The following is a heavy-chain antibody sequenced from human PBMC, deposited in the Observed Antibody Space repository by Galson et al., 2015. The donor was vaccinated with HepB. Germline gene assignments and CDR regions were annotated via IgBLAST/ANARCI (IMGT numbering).Heavy chain of an antibody. CDR1: GFTFSSYG. V-gene: IGHV3-33*01. CDR2: IWYDGSNK. D-gene: IGHD6-13*01. CDR3: ARDILADIAAAGSGDY. Sequence: SLRLSCAASGFTFSSYGMHWVRQAPGKGLEWVAVIWYDGSNKYYADSVKGRFTISRDNSKNTLYLQMNSLRAEDTAVYYCARDILADIAAAGSGDYWGQGTLVTVSS. J-gene: IGHJ4*02.